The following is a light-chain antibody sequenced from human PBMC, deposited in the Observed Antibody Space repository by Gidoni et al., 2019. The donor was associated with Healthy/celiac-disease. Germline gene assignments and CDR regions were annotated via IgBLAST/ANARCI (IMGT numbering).Light chain of an antibody. CDR1: QSVLYSSNNKNY. Sequence: DIVMTQSPDSLAVSLGERATINCKSSQSVLYSSNNKNYLAWYQQKPGQPPKLLIYWASTRESGVPDRFSGSGSGTDFTLTSSSLQAEDVAVYYCQQYYSTPLTFXGXTKVEIK. CDR3: QQYYSTPLT. CDR2: WAS. V-gene: IGKV4-1*01. J-gene: IGKJ4*01.